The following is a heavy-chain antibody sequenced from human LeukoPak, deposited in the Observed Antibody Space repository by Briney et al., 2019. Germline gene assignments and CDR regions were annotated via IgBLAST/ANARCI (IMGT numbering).Heavy chain of an antibody. CDR1: GGSFSGYY. CDR2: INHSGST. D-gene: IGHD3-10*01. V-gene: IGHV4-34*01. CDR3: ARGREYYGSGSSRSYYFDY. Sequence: PSETLSLTCAVYGGSFSGYYWSWIRQPPGKGLEWIGEINHSGSTNYNPSLKSRVTISVDTSKNQFSLKLSSVTAADTAVYYCARGREYYGSGSSRSYYFDYWGQGTLVTVSS. J-gene: IGHJ4*02.